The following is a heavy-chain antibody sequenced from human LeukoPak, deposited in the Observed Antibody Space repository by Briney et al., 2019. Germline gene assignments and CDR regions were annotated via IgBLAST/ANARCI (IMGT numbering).Heavy chain of an antibody. Sequence: SETLSLTCTVSGGSISSYCWSWIRQPAGKGLEWIGRIYTSGSTNYNPSLKSRVTMSVDTSKNQFSLKLSSVTTADTAVYYCARILWSSEPYYYYYMDVWGKGTTVTVSS. J-gene: IGHJ6*03. CDR3: ARILWSSEPYYYYYMDV. CDR1: GGSISSYC. CDR2: IYTSGST. D-gene: IGHD6-19*01. V-gene: IGHV4-4*07.